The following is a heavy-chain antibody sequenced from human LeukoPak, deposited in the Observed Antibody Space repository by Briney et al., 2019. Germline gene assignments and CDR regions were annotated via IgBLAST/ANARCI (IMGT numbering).Heavy chain of an antibody. CDR2: ISYDGSNK. CDR3: AKVSGGGLYYDGMDV. V-gene: IGHV3-30*18. J-gene: IGHJ6*02. D-gene: IGHD1-14*01. CDR1: GFTFSSYG. Sequence: GGSLRLSCAASGFTFSSYGMRWVRQAPGKGLEWVAVISYDGSNKYYADSVKGRFTISRDSSKNTLYLQMNSLRAEDTAVYYCAKVSGGGLYYDGMDVWGQGTTVTVSS.